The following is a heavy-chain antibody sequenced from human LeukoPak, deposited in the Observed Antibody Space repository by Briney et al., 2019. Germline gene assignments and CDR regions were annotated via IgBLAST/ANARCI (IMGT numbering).Heavy chain of an antibody. J-gene: IGHJ4*02. Sequence: SETLSLTCTVSGYSISSGYYWGWIRQPPGKGLEWIGSIYHSGSTYYNPSLKSRVTISVDTSKNQFSLKLSSVTAADTAVYYCARATQLYDILTGYSYYFDYWGQGTLVTVSS. CDR1: GYSISSGYY. CDR2: IYHSGST. V-gene: IGHV4-38-2*02. CDR3: ARATQLYDILTGYSYYFDY. D-gene: IGHD3-9*01.